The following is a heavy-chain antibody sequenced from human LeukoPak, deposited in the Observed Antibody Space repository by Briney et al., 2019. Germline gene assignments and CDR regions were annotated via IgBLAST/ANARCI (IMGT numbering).Heavy chain of an antibody. Sequence: ASVKVSCKASGYTFTSYYMHWVRQAPGQGLEWMGIINPSGGSTSYAQKFQGRVTMTRDTSTSTVYMELSSLRSEDTAVYYCARENYDSSGYDHWFDPWGQGTLVTVSS. J-gene: IGHJ5*02. V-gene: IGHV1-46*01. CDR2: INPSGGST. CDR3: ARENYDSSGYDHWFDP. CDR1: GYTFTSYY. D-gene: IGHD3-22*01.